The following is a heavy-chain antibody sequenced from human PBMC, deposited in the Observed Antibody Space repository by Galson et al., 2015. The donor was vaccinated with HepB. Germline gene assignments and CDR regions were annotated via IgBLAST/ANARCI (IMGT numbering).Heavy chain of an antibody. CDR3: TTLLATFGGVIVSGDFDY. D-gene: IGHD3-16*02. V-gene: IGHV3-15*01. Sequence: SLRLSCAASGFTFSNAWMSWVRQAPGKGLEWVGRIKSKTDGGTTDYAAPVKGRFTISRDDSKNTLYLQMNSLKTEDTAVYYCTTLLATFGGVIVSGDFDYWGQGTLVTVSS. CDR1: GFTFSNAW. CDR2: IKSKTDGGTT. J-gene: IGHJ4*02.